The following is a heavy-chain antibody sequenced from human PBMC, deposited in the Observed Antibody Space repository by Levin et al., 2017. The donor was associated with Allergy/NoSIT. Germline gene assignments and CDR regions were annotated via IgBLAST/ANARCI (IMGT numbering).Heavy chain of an antibody. Sequence: GESLKISCAASGFTFSIYWRYWVRQAPGKGLVWVSHINADGSSTIYADSVKGRFTISRDNAKNTLYLQMSSLRAEDTAVYYCVRGRGTPDAFNMWGQGTMVTVS. V-gene: IGHV3-74*01. CDR3: VRGRGTPDAFNM. J-gene: IGHJ3*02. CDR2: INADGSST. CDR1: GFTFSIYW. D-gene: IGHD6-25*01.